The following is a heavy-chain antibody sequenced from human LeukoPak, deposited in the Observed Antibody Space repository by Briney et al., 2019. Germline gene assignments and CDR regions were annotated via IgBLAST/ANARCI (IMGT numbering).Heavy chain of an antibody. Sequence: SETLSLTCTVSGGSISSYYWSWIRQPAGKGLEWIGRIYTSGSTNYNPSLKSRVTMSVDTSKNQFSLKLSSVTAADTAVYYCARDGNCYGSGSYRVDPWGQGTLVTVSS. CDR2: IYTSGST. D-gene: IGHD3-10*01. CDR3: ARDGNCYGSGSYRVDP. V-gene: IGHV4-4*07. J-gene: IGHJ5*02. CDR1: GGSISSYY.